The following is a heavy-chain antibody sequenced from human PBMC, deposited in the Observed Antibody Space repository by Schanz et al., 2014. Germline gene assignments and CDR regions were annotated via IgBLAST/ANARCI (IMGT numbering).Heavy chain of an antibody. CDR2: IIPVLAIA. J-gene: IGHJ6*02. CDR3: ARGPSQGYSYGHNIGAYYFGMDV. V-gene: IGHV1-69*02. D-gene: IGHD5-18*01. CDR1: GGTFSSYT. Sequence: QVQLVPSGAEVKKPGSSVKVSCTASGGTFSSYTISWIRQAPGQGLEWMGRIIPVLAIADYAQKFQGRVTITADKTTSTASMELSSLRSEDTAVYYCARGPSQGYSYGHNIGAYYFGMDVWGQGTTVTVSS.